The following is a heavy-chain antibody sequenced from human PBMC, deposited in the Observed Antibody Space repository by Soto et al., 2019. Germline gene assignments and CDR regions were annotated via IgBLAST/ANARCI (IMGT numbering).Heavy chain of an antibody. V-gene: IGHV4-61*01. CDR1: GGSVSSGSYY. CDR3: AISTSSGWSSNFDY. Sequence: SETLSFTCTVSGGSVSSGSYYWSWIRQPPGKGLEWIGYIYYSGSTNYNPSLKSRVTISVDTSKNQFSLKLSSVTAADTAVYYCAISTSSGWSSNFDYWGQGTLVTVSS. D-gene: IGHD6-19*01. J-gene: IGHJ4*02. CDR2: IYYSGST.